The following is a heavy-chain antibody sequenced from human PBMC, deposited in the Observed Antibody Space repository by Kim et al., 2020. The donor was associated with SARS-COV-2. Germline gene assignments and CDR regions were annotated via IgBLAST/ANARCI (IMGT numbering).Heavy chain of an antibody. D-gene: IGHD6-13*01. CDR2: IYYSGST. J-gene: IGHJ6*02. V-gene: IGHV4-59*01. CDR1: GGSISSYY. CDR3: ARGFPSSSWSGGMDV. Sequence: SETLSLTCSVSGGSISSYYWSWIRQPPGKGLEWIGYIYYSGSTNYNPSLKSRVTISVDTSKNQFSLKLSSVTAADTAVYYCARGFPSSSWSGGMDVWGQGTTVTVSS.